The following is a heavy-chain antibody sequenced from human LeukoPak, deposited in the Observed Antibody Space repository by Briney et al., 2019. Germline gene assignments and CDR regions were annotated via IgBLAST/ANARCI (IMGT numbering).Heavy chain of an antibody. V-gene: IGHV1-18*04. Sequence: ASVKGSCKASGYTFTSYGISGVRQAPGQGLEWMGWISAYNGNTNYAQKLQGRVTMTTDTSTSTAYMELRSLRSDDTAVYYCARSGYSGYDSRYCYYYGMDVWGKGTTVTVSS. CDR1: GYTFTSYG. CDR2: ISAYNGNT. CDR3: ARSGYSGYDSRYCYYYGMDV. J-gene: IGHJ6*04. D-gene: IGHD5-12*01.